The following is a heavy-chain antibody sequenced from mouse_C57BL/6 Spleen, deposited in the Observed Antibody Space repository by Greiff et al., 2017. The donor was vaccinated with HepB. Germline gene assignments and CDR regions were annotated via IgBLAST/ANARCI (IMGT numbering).Heavy chain of an antibody. J-gene: IGHJ4*01. CDR1: GFTFSSYA. CDR3: TRAGSFYYAMDY. Sequence: EVQRVESGEGLVKPGGSLKLSCAASGFTFSSYAMSWVRQTPEKRLEWVAYISSGGDYIYYADTVKGRFTISRDNARNTLYLQMSSLKSEDTAMYYCTRAGSFYYAMDYWGQGTSVTVSS. CDR2: ISSGGDYI. D-gene: IGHD1-2*01. V-gene: IGHV5-9-1*02.